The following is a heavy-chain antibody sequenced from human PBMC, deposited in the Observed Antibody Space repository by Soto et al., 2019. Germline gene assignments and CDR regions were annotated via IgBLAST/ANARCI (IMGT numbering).Heavy chain of an antibody. J-gene: IGHJ4*02. V-gene: IGHV4-30-4*01. CDR2: IYYSGST. Sequence: SETLSLTCTVPGGSISSGDYYWSWIRQPPGKGLEWIGYIYYSGSTYYNPSLKSRVTISVDTSKNQFSLKLSSVTAADTAVYYCARTQGSIRVDYWGQGTVVTVSS. CDR1: GGSISSGDYY. CDR3: ARTQGSIRVDY.